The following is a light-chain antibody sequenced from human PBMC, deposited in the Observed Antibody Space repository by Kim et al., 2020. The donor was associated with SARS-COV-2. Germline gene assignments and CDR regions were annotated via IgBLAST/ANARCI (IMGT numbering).Light chain of an antibody. CDR1: QSLLHSNGYNY. V-gene: IGKV2-28*01. J-gene: IGKJ3*01. Sequence: DIVMTQSPLSLPVTPGEPASISCRSSQSLLHSNGYNYLDWYLQKPGQSPQLLIYLGSNRASGVPDRFSGSGSGTDFTLKISRVEAEDVGVYYCMQALQTLRDFTFGPGTKVDIK. CDR2: LGS. CDR3: MQALQTLRDFT.